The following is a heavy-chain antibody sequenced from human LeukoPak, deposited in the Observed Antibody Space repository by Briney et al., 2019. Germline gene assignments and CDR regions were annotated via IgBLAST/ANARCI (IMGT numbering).Heavy chain of an antibody. CDR3: ARDLSGWYISYYYYMDV. V-gene: IGHV1-2*02. Sequence: GASVKVSCKASGYTFTGYYMHWVRQAPGQGLEWMGWINPNSGGTNYAQKLQGRVTMTTDTSTSTAYMELRSLRSDDTAVYYCARDLSGWYISYYYYMDVWGKGTTVTISS. D-gene: IGHD6-19*01. CDR2: INPNSGGT. J-gene: IGHJ6*03. CDR1: GYTFTGYY.